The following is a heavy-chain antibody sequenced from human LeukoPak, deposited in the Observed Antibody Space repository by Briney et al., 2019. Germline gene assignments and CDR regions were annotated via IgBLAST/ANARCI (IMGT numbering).Heavy chain of an antibody. D-gene: IGHD7-27*01. CDR2: INPNSGGT. CDR3: ARDVTGDQSWFFDL. J-gene: IGHJ2*01. V-gene: IGHV1-2*02. Sequence: EASVKVSCKASGYTFIGYYMHWVRQAPGQGLEWMGWINPNSGGTSYAQKFQGRVTMTRDTSISTAYMELSRLTSDDTAVYYCARDVTGDQSWFFDLWGRGTLVTVSS. CDR1: GYTFIGYY.